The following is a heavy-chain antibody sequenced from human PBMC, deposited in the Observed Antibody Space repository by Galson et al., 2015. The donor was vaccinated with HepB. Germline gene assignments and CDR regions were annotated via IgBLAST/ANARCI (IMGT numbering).Heavy chain of an antibody. D-gene: IGHD2-15*01. V-gene: IGHV3-23*01. CDR2: ISGSGGNI. J-gene: IGHJ4*02. Sequence: SLRLSCAASGFTFSNYAMCWVRQAPGKGLEWVSTISGSGGNIYYAASVKGRFTISRDNSKNTLYLQMNSLRADDTAVYYCAKGCGDTCYSDFDYWGQGTLFTVSS. CDR3: AKGCGDTCYSDFDY. CDR1: GFTFSNYA.